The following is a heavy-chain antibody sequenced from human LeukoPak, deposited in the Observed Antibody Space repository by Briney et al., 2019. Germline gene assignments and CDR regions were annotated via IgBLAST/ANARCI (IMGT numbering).Heavy chain of an antibody. CDR1: GYTFTSYD. CDR2: MNPNSGNT. J-gene: IGHJ6*03. V-gene: IGHV1-8*03. Sequence: ASVKVSCKASGYTFTSYDINWVRQATGQGLEWMGWMNPNSGNTGYAQKFQGRVTITRNTSISTAYMELSSLRSEDTAVYYCARGPLARKVYYHYYYMDVWGKGTTVTVSS. CDR3: ARGPLARKVYYHYYYMDV.